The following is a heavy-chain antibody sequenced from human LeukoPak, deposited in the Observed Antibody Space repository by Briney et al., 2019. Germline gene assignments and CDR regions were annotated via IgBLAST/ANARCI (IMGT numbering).Heavy chain of an antibody. J-gene: IGHJ6*03. CDR1: GYTFTSYY. CDR2: INPSGGST. CDR3: AREFGIAVGSYYYYYMDV. V-gene: IGHV1-46*01. D-gene: IGHD6-19*01. Sequence: GASVKVSCKASGYTFTSYYMHWVRQAPGQGLEWMGIINPSGGSTSYAQKFQGRVTMTRDTSISTAYMELSRLRSDDTAVYYCAREFGIAVGSYYYYYMDVWGKGTTVTVSS.